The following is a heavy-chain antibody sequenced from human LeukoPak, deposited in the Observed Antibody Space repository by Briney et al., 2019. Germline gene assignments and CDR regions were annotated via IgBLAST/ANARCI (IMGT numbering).Heavy chain of an antibody. J-gene: IGHJ4*02. CDR2: INPSGGST. V-gene: IGHV1-46*01. D-gene: IGHD2-2*01. CDR3: ARDSSVIVVVPAAIAY. Sequence: ASMKASCKASGYTFTSYYMHWVRQAPGQGLEWMGIINPSGGSTSYAQKFQGRVTMTRDTSTSTVYMELSSLRSEDTAVYYCARDSSVIVVVPAAIAYWGQGTLVTVSS. CDR1: GYTFTSYY.